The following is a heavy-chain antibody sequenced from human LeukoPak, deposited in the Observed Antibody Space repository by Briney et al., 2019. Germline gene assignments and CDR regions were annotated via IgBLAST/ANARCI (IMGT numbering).Heavy chain of an antibody. J-gene: IGHJ5*02. CDR3: ARDRAEGKTWVEFDP. V-gene: IGHV3-66*02. CDR2: IYSDGVT. Sequence: GGSLRLSCAASGFIVNSYAMSWVRQAPGKGLAWFSLIYSDGVTQYADSVKGRFTISRDNSKNTLYLQMNSLRDEDTAVYFCARDRAEGKTWVEFDPWGQGTLVTVSS. CDR1: GFIVNSYA.